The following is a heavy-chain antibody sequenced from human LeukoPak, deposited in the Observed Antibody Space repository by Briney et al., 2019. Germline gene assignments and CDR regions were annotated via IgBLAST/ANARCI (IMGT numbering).Heavy chain of an antibody. V-gene: IGHV3-48*02. J-gene: IGHJ4*02. D-gene: IGHD3-10*01. CDR3: AREGSMIRGVMFDY. CDR2: ISGSSSTI. Sequence: GGSLRLSCAASGFTFSSYGMHWVRQAPGKGLEWVSYISGSSSTIFYADSVKGRFTISRDNAKKSLYLQMNSLRDEDTAVYYCAREGSMIRGVMFDYWGQGTLVTVSS. CDR1: GFTFSSYG.